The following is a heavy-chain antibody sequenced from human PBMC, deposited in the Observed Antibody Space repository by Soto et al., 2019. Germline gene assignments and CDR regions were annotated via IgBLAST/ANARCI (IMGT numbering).Heavy chain of an antibody. CDR2: IWYDGSNK. Sequence: QVQLVESGGGVVQPGRSLRLSCAASGFTFSSYGMHWVRQAPGKGLEWVAVIWYDGSNKYYADSVKGRFTISRDNSKNTLYLQMNSLRAEDTAVYYCARDLAAAGTDNWLDPWGQGTLVTVSS. V-gene: IGHV3-33*01. CDR1: GFTFSSYG. CDR3: ARDLAAAGTDNWLDP. J-gene: IGHJ5*02. D-gene: IGHD6-13*01.